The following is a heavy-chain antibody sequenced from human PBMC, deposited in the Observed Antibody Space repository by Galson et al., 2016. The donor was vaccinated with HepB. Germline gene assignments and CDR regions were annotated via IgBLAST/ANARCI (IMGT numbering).Heavy chain of an antibody. D-gene: IGHD2-15*01. CDR1: GFRFSSYA. Sequence: SLRLSCAASGFRFSSYAMSWVRQAPGEGLEWVSAISGTSGVTYYADSVRGRFTISRDNSKNTLYLQMNSLRAEDTAIYYCAPEDPDIVLVVAANGMGVWGIGNPGHRLL. V-gene: IGHV3-23*01. CDR2: ISGTSGVT. J-gene: IGHJ6*04. CDR3: APEDPDIVLVVAANGMGV.